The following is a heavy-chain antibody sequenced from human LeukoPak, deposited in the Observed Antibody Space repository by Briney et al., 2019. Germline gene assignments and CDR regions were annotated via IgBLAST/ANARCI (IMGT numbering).Heavy chain of an antibody. CDR2: IYHSGST. D-gene: IGHD6-19*01. J-gene: IGHJ4*02. Sequence: PSETLSLTRAVSGGSISSGNWWSWVRQPPGKGLEWIGEIYHSGSTNYNPSLKSRVTISVDKSKNQFSLKLSSVTAADTAVYYCAGAVAGTSYLDYWGQGTLVTVSS. CDR3: AGAVAGTSYLDY. V-gene: IGHV4-4*02. CDR1: GGSISSGNW.